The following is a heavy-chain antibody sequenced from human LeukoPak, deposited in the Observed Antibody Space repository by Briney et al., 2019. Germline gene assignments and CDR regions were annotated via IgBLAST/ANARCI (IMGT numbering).Heavy chain of an antibody. CDR1: GYTFTGYY. J-gene: IGHJ4*02. D-gene: IGHD5-12*01. V-gene: IGHV1-2*02. Sequence: ASVKVSCKASGYTFTGYYMHWVRQAPGQGLGWMGWINSNSGATHDPQKFQGRVTMTRDTSISTAYLELRRLRSDDTAVYYCARDRGYSGYDYWGQGTLVTVSS. CDR3: ARDRGYSGYDY. CDR2: INSNSGAT.